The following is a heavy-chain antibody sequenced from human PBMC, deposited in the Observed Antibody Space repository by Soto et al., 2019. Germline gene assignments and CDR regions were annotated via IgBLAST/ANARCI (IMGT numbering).Heavy chain of an antibody. CDR1: GGSISSYY. J-gene: IGHJ4*02. D-gene: IGHD1-26*01. CDR3: ARRYGGNLDF. Sequence: QVQLQESGPGLVKPSETLSLTCTVSGGSISSYYWSWIRQPPGKGLEWIGYISYSGATNYNPSLKSPLTISVDPSKTPVSLKLSSVTAADTAVYYCARRYGGNLDFWGQGTLVTVSS. V-gene: IGHV4-59*08. CDR2: ISYSGAT.